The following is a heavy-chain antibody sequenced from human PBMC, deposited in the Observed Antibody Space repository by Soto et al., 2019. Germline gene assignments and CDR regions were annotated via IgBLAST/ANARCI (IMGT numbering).Heavy chain of an antibody. D-gene: IGHD3-10*01. CDR3: AGQGYQFDSYSFGY. J-gene: IGHJ4*02. Sequence: GESLKISCKASGYSFTTYWIGWVRQMPGKGLEWMGIIYPGDSDTRFSPSFQGQVTISVDKSMHTAYLQWSSLKASDSAMYYCAGQGYQFDSYSFGYWGQGTLVTVSS. CDR2: IYPGDSDT. V-gene: IGHV5-51*01. CDR1: GYSFTTYW.